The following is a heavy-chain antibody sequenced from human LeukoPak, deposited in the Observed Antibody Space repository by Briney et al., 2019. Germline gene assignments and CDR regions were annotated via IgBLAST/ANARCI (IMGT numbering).Heavy chain of an antibody. J-gene: IGHJ4*02. CDR1: GFTFSSYG. D-gene: IGHD2-15*01. Sequence: GGSLRLSCAASGFTFSSYGMHWVRQAPGKGLEWVAVIWFDESNKYYADSVRGRFTISRDNSKNTLYLQMSSLRAEDTAVNYCARTVVVAAPYFDYWGQGTLVTVSS. CDR2: IWFDESNK. V-gene: IGHV3-33*01. CDR3: ARTVVVAAPYFDY.